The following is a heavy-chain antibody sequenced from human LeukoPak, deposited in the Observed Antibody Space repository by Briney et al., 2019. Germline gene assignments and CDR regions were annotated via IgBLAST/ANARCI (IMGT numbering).Heavy chain of an antibody. J-gene: IGHJ6*02. CDR2: IYSGGST. CDR1: GFTVSSNY. CDR3: ARGGYCSSTSCYESVDYGMDV. V-gene: IGHV3-53*04. Sequence: QPGGSLRLSCAASGFTVSSNYMSWVRQAPGKGLEWVSVIYSGGSTYYADSVKGRFTISRHNSKNTLYLQMNSLRAEDTAVYYCARGGYCSSTSCYESVDYGMDVWGQGTTVTVSS. D-gene: IGHD2-2*01.